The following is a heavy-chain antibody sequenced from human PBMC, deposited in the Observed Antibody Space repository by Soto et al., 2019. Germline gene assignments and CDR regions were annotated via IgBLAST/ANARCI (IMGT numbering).Heavy chain of an antibody. J-gene: IGHJ5*02. V-gene: IGHV1-69*01. D-gene: IGHD3-10*01. CDR1: GGTFSSYA. CDR2: IIPIFGTA. CDR3: AREWGLLWFGELRGNWFDP. Sequence: QVQLVQSGAEVKKPGSSVKVSCKASGGTFSSYAISWVRQAPGQGLELMGGIIPIFGTANYAQKFQGRVTITADESTSTAYMELSSLRSEDTAEYYCAREWGLLWFGELRGNWFDPWGPGTLVTVSS.